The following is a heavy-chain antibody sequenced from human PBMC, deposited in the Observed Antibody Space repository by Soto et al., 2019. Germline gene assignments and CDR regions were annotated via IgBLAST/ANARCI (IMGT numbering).Heavy chain of an antibody. Sequence: QVQLQESGPELVKPSQTLSLTCTVSGASIRSTDYYWSWIRQAPGKVLEWIGYVYYTGSTYYNPSLMSRLTISVDTSKNQFSLKLTSVTAAETAVYYCVRTARQGAVAPHWFDRWGQGTQVTVSS. CDR1: GASIRSTDYY. J-gene: IGHJ5*02. V-gene: IGHV4-30-4*01. D-gene: IGHD2-21*02. CDR3: VRTARQGAVAPHWFDR. CDR2: VYYTGST.